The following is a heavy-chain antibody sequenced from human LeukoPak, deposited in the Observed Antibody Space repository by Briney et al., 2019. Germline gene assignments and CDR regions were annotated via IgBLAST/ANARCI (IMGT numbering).Heavy chain of an antibody. D-gene: IGHD4-11*01. CDR2: IYYSGTT. J-gene: IGHJ5*02. Sequence: SETLSLTCTVSGGSISSSTYYWGWVRQPPGKGLEWIGSIYYSGTTYYNPSLKSRVTISVDTSKNQFSLKLSSVTAADTAVYYCASGGAETTVTTTEFDPWGQGTLVTVSS. CDR1: GGSISSSTYY. CDR3: ASGGAETTVTTTEFDP. V-gene: IGHV4-39*07.